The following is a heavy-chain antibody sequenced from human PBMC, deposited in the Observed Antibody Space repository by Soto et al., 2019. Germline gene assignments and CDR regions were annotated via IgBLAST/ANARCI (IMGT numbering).Heavy chain of an antibody. CDR2: INPNSGGT. CDR3: ARVAQMVYADHDAFDI. CDR1: GYTFTGYY. J-gene: IGHJ3*02. V-gene: IGHV1-2*04. Sequence: QVQLVQSGAEVKKPGASVKVSCKASGYTFTGYYMHWVRQAPGQGLEWMGWINPNSGGTNYAQKFQGWVTMTRDTSISTAYMELSRLRSDDTAVYYCARVAQMVYADHDAFDIWGQGTMVTVSS. D-gene: IGHD2-8*01.